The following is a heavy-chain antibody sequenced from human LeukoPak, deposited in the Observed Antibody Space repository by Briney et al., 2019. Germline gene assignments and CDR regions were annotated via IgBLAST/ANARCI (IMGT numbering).Heavy chain of an antibody. D-gene: IGHD3-22*01. CDR2: IYHSGST. CDR3: ASYYYDSSGYYGPLTY. CDR1: GGSISSGGYS. J-gene: IGHJ4*02. Sequence: SQTLSLTCAVSGGSISSGGYSWSWIRQPPGKGLEWIGYIYHSGSTYYNPSLKSRVTISVDRSKNQFSLKLSSVTAADTAVYYCASYYYDSSGYYGPLTYWGQGTLVTVSS. V-gene: IGHV4-30-2*01.